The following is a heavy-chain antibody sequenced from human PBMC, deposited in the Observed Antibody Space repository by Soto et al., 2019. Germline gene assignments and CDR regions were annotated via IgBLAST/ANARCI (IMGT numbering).Heavy chain of an antibody. V-gene: IGHV3-53*01. CDR3: ARGFHGMDV. CDR2: IYSGGST. Sequence: EVQLVESGGGLIQPGESLRLSCGASGFTLSNNYINWVRQAPGKGLEWVSIIYSGGSTYYSDSVKGRFTVSRDISKNTLYLQMNRLRAEDTAIYFCARGFHGMDVWGQGTTVIVSS. D-gene: IGHD2-21*01. CDR1: GFTLSNNY. J-gene: IGHJ6*02.